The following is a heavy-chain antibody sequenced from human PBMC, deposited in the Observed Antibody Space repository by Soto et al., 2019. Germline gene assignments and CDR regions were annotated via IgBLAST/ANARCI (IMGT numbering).Heavy chain of an antibody. D-gene: IGHD3-10*01. CDR1: GYTFTSYY. J-gene: IGHJ6*02. Sequence: ASVKVSCKASGYTFTSYYMHWVRQAPGQGLEWMGIINPSGGSTSYAQKFQGRVTMTRDTSTSTVYMELSSLRSEDTAVYYCARDQELLWFGELLFRKSGHYYYGMDVWGQGTTVTVSS. CDR2: INPSGGST. CDR3: ARDQELLWFGELLFRKSGHYYYGMDV. V-gene: IGHV1-46*03.